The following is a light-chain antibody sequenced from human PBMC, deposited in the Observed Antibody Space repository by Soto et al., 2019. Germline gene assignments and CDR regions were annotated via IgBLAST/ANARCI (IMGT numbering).Light chain of an antibody. CDR2: GAS. J-gene: IGKJ1*01. Sequence: EIVLTQSPGTLSLSPGERATLSCSASQGISSSNLAWYQQKAGQSPRLLIYGASSRATGIPDRFSGSGSGTDFTLTISRLEPEDFAVYYCQQYGGSPLFGQGTKVEIK. CDR3: QQYGGSPL. V-gene: IGKV3-20*01. CDR1: QGISSSN.